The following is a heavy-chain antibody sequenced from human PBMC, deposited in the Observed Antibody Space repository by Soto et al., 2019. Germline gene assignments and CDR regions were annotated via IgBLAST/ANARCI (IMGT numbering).Heavy chain of an antibody. CDR3: TRGGTVTTRWCLFDQ. J-gene: IGHJ4*02. V-gene: IGHV3-74*01. D-gene: IGHD4-17*01. CDR2: INSDGSST. CDR1: GFAFSGYW. Sequence: EVQLVESGGGLVQPGGSLRLSCAASGFAFSGYWLHWVRQVPGKGLEWVSRINSDGSSTNYADSGKGRFTISRDNAKNTVYVQMNNVRADDTAVYYCTRGGTVTTRWCLFDQWGQGTQVTVSS.